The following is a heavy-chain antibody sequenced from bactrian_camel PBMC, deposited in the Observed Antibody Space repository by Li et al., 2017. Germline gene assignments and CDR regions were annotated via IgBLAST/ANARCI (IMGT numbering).Heavy chain of an antibody. V-gene: IGHV3S53*01. Sequence: HVQLVESGGDSVQPGGSLRLSCVLSSNINRRYSAGWFRQAPGRKEREAVAEINSIGMLTKYSDSVKGRFTISRDNAKNTVYLQMNSLESEDTALYRCVTGMVAFQLWGQGTQVTVS. D-gene: IGHD7*01. J-gene: IGHJ4*01. CDR2: INSIGMLT. CDR3: VTGMVAFQL. CDR1: SNINRRYS.